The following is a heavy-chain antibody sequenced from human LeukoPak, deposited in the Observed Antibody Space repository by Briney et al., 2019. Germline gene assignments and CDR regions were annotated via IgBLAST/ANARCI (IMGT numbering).Heavy chain of an antibody. CDR2: IKSKTDGGTT. V-gene: IGHV3-15*01. CDR1: GFTFTKAW. Sequence: PGGSLRLSCTASGFTFTKAWMSWVCQAPGKGLEWVGRIKSKTDGGTTDYAAPVKGRFTISRDDSKNTSYLQMNSLKIDDTAMYYCTTGDYWGQGTLVTVSS. CDR3: TTGDY. J-gene: IGHJ4*02.